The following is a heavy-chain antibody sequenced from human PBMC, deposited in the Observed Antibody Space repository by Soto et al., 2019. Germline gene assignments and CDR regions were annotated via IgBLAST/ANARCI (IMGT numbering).Heavy chain of an antibody. CDR2: INPNNDDT. Sequence: ASVKVSCKASGYTFSENGISWMRQAPGQGLEWMGWINPNNDDTKYAQKFQGRVTMTTDTSTNTAYVELRSLRSDDTAMYYCARSSITGIFFYYYWGQGTLVTVSS. V-gene: IGHV1-18*01. D-gene: IGHD3-10*01. CDR3: ARSSITGIFFYYY. CDR1: GYTFSENG. J-gene: IGHJ4*02.